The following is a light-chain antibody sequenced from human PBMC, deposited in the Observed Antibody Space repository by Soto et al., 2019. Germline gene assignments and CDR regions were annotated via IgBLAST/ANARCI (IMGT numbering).Light chain of an antibody. V-gene: IGLV2-23*01. CDR3: CSYAGSSTWV. CDR1: SSDVGSYNF. CDR2: EGS. Sequence: QSALTQPASVSGSPGQSITISCTGTSSDVGSYNFVSWYQQHPGKAPKVMIYEGSKRPSWVSNRFSGSKSGNTASLTISGLQAEDEADYYCCSYAGSSTWVFGTGTKLTVL. J-gene: IGLJ1*01.